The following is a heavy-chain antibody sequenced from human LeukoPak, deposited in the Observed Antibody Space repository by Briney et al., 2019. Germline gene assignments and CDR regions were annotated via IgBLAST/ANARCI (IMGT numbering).Heavy chain of an antibody. D-gene: IGHD2-21*01. V-gene: IGHV3-64D*06. CDR1: GFTFKIYA. CDR3: VKYHNSCYSV. J-gene: IGHJ4*02. CDR2: ISTDGGGT. Sequence: GGSLRLSCSASGFTFKIYAMHWVRQPPGKGLEYVSAISTDGGGTYYADSVKGRFTISRDNSKNTLYLQMSSLRTEDTAVYYCVKYHNSCYSVWGQGTLVAVSS.